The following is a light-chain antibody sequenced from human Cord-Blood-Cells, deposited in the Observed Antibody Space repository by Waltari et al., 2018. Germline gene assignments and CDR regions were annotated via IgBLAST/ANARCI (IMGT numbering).Light chain of an antibody. V-gene: IGLV2-14*01. CDR3: SSYTSSSTFV. CDR2: DVS. J-gene: IGLJ1*01. CDR1: SSDVGGYNY. Sequence: QSALTQPASVSGSPGQSITISCTGTSSDVGGYNYVPWYQQHPGKAPKLMIYDVSKRPSGVSTRFSGSKSGNTASLTISGLQAEDEADYYCSSYTSSSTFVFGTGTKVTVL.